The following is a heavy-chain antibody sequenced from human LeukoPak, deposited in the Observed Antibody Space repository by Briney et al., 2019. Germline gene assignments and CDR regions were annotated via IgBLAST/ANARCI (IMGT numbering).Heavy chain of an antibody. Sequence: GGSLRLSCAASGFTFSGFAMSWVRRAPGKGLEWVSAVSNSGGSTYYADSVKGRFTISRDNSKNTLYLQMNSLRAEDTAVYYCAKVTRVAVAGYFDYWGQGTLVTVSS. CDR3: AKVTRVAVAGYFDY. V-gene: IGHV3-23*01. D-gene: IGHD6-19*01. CDR2: VSNSGGST. CDR1: GFTFSGFA. J-gene: IGHJ4*02.